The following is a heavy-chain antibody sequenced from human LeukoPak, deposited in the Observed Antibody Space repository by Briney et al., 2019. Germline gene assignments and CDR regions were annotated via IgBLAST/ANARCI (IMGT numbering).Heavy chain of an antibody. D-gene: IGHD3-3*01. V-gene: IGHV3-7*01. CDR3: AVAFGDFWSGYLDY. Sequence: GGSLRLSCAASGFTFSSYWMSWVRQAPGKGLEWVANIKQDGSEKYYVDSVKGRFTLSRDNAKNSLYLQMNSLRAEDTAVYYRAVAFGDFWSGYLDYWGQGTLVTVSS. J-gene: IGHJ4*02. CDR1: GFTFSSYW. CDR2: IKQDGSEK.